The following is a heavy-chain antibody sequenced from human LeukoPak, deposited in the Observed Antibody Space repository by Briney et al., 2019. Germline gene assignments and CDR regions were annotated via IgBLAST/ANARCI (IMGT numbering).Heavy chain of an antibody. D-gene: IGHD2-8*01. CDR3: AKYVRVYAIRNWFDP. CDR1: GFTFSSYA. J-gene: IGHJ5*02. CDR2: ISGSGGST. Sequence: QAGGSLRLSCAASGFTFSSYAMSWVRQAPGKGLEWVSAISGSGGSTYYADSVKGRFTISRDNSKNTLYLQMDSLRAEDTAVYYCAKYVRVYAIRNWFDPWGQGTLVTVSS. V-gene: IGHV3-23*01.